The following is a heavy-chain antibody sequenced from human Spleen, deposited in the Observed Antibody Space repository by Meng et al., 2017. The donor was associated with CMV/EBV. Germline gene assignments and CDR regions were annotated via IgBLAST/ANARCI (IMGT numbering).Heavy chain of an antibody. CDR3: ARHHMDYDFWSGYYKDYYYGMDV. CDR1: GYIFSSSW. Sequence: GESLKISCKGPGYIFSSSWIAWVRQMPGQGLEWMGIIYPGDSDTRYSPSFQGQVTISADKSISTAYLQWSSLKASDTAMYYCARHHMDYDFWSGYYKDYYYGMDVWGQGTTVTVSS. V-gene: IGHV5-51*01. J-gene: IGHJ6*02. CDR2: IYPGDSDT. D-gene: IGHD3-3*01.